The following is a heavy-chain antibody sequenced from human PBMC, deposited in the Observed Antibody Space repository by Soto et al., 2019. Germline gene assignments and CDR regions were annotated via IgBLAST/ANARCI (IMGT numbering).Heavy chain of an antibody. CDR3: ARRYGVGFDF. J-gene: IGHJ4*02. CDR1: GGSISRSNYD. V-gene: IGHV4-39*07. Sequence: SETLSLTCTVSGGSISRSNYDWIWIRQPPGKGLEWIGSIYYSGSTYYNPSLKSRVTISVDTSKNQFFLKLSSLTAADPAVYYCARRYGVGFDFWGQGTLVTVSS. D-gene: IGHD2-8*01. CDR2: IYYSGST.